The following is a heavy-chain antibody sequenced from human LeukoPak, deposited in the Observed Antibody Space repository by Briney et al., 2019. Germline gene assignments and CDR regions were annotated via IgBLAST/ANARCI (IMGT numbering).Heavy chain of an antibody. CDR2: LIGSSGST. CDR3: AKGAYDYIEIGYFDS. V-gene: IGHV3-23*01. Sequence: GGSLRLSCAASGFTSTDYAMNWVRQAPGKGLEWVSVLIGSSGSTDYADSVKGRFTISRDNSKNTLFLQTNSLRAEDTAIYYRAKGAYDYIEIGYFDSWGQGTLVTVSS. J-gene: IGHJ4*02. CDR1: GFTSTDYA. D-gene: IGHD5-12*01.